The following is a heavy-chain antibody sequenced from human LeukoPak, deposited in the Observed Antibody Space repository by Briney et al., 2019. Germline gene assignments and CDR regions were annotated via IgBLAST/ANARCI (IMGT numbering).Heavy chain of an antibody. CDR2: ITSSSYM. J-gene: IGHJ6*02. CDR3: ARGQVDSSSWYSYYYYYGMDV. D-gene: IGHD6-13*01. Sequence: GGSLRLSCAASGFTFSSYSMNWVRQAPGKGLEWVSSITSSSYMYYADSVKGRFTISRDNAKNSLYLQMNSLRAEDTAVYYCARGQVDSSSWYSYYYYYGMDVWGQGTTVAVSS. CDR1: GFTFSSYS. V-gene: IGHV3-21*01.